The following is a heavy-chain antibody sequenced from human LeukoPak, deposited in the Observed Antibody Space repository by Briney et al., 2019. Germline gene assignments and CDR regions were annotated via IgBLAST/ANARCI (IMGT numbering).Heavy chain of an antibody. Sequence: GESLKISCKGSGYSFTSYWIGWVRQMPGKGLEWMGIIYPGDSDTRYSPSFQGQVTISADKSISTAYLQWSSLKASDTAMYYCARRVRGYSYGYNWFDPWGQGTLVTVSS. CDR1: GYSFTSYW. CDR3: ARRVRGYSYGYNWFDP. J-gene: IGHJ5*02. CDR2: IYPGDSDT. D-gene: IGHD5-18*01. V-gene: IGHV5-51*01.